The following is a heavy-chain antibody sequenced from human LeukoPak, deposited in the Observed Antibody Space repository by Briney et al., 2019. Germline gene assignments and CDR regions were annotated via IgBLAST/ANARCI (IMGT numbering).Heavy chain of an antibody. CDR2: IYYSGST. V-gene: IGHV4-59*08. CDR1: GGSISSYY. J-gene: IGHJ4*02. D-gene: IGHD2-15*01. Sequence: SETLSLTCTVSGGSISSYYWSWIRQPPGKGLEWIGYIYYSGSTNYNPSLKSRVTISVDTSKNRFSLKLSSVTAADTAVYYCARARVAAISGMYYFDYWGQGTLVTVSS. CDR3: ARARVAAISGMYYFDY.